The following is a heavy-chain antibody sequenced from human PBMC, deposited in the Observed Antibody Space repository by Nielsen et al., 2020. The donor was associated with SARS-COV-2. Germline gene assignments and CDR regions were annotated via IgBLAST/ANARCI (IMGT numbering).Heavy chain of an antibody. J-gene: IGHJ4*02. CDR3: AREGPDSRSSYFDY. Sequence: GGSLRLSCAASGFTFSSYAMHWVRQAPGKGLEWVAVISYDGSNKYYADSVKGRFIISRHNPNNTLYLQMNSLRVEDTAVYYCAREGPDSRSSYFDYWGQGALVTVSS. CDR1: GFTFSSYA. CDR2: ISYDGSNK. D-gene: IGHD6-6*01. V-gene: IGHV3-30*04.